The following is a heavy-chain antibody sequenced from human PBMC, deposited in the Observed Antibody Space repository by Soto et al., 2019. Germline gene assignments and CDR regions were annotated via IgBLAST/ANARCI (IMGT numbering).Heavy chain of an antibody. CDR1: GFTFSTYA. J-gene: IGHJ3*02. D-gene: IGHD3-10*01. V-gene: IGHV3-23*01. CDR3: AKVSRFLDSGLI. Sequence: EVQLLESGGGLVQPGGSLRLSCTASGFTFSTYAMTWVRQAPGKGLEWVSAISGGGGPTYYAASVKGRFTISRDNSKNTLYLQMNSLRADDTAVYYCAKVSRFLDSGLIWGQGTLVTVSS. CDR2: ISGGGGPT.